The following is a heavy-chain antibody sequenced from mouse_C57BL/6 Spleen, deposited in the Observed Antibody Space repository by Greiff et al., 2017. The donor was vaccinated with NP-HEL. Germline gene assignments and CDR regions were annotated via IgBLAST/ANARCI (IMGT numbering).Heavy chain of an antibody. CDR2: ISDGGSYT. Sequence: EVQGVESGGGLVKPGGSLKLSCAASGFTFSSYAMSWVRQTPEKRLEWVATISDGGSYTYYPDNVKGRFTISRDNAKNNLYLQMSHLKSEDTAMYYCARDRLPYAMDDWGQGTSVTVSS. CDR3: ARDRLPYAMDD. D-gene: IGHD2-2*01. CDR1: GFTFSSYA. V-gene: IGHV5-4*01. J-gene: IGHJ4*01.